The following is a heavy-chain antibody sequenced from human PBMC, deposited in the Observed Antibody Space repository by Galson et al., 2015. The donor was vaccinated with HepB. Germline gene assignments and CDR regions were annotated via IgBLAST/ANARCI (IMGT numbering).Heavy chain of an antibody. V-gene: IGHV1-69*13. Sequence: SVKVSCKASGGTFSSYAISWVRQAPGQGLEWMGGIIPIFGTANYAQKFQGRVTITADESTSTAYMELSSLRSEDTAVYYCARDGTYYYDSSGYYAGVYWGQGTLVTVSS. CDR2: IIPIFGTA. CDR1: GGTFSSYA. J-gene: IGHJ4*02. D-gene: IGHD3-22*01. CDR3: ARDGTYYYDSSGYYAGVY.